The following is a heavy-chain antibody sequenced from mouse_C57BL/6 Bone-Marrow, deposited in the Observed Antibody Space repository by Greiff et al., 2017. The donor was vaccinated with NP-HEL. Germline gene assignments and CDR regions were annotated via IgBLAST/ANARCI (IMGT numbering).Heavy chain of an antibody. J-gene: IGHJ3*01. Sequence: EVQLQQSGAELVRPGASVKLSCTASGFNIKDYYMHWVKQRPEQGLEWIGRIDPEDGDTEYAPKFQGKATMTADTSSNTAYLQLSSLTCEETAVYYCTTIIYYYGSKCAYWGQGTLVTVSA. V-gene: IGHV14-1*01. D-gene: IGHD1-1*01. CDR1: GFNIKDYY. CDR3: TTIIYYYGSKCAY. CDR2: IDPEDGDT.